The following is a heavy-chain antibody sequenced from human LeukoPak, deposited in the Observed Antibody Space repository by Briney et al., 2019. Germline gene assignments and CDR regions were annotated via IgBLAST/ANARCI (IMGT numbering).Heavy chain of an antibody. CDR2: ISSSSSYI. Sequence: PGGSLRLSCAASGFTFSSYSMNWVRRAPGRGLEWVSSISSSSSYIYYADSVKGRFTLSRDNGKNSLYLQINSLRAEDTAVYYCARGVGIAVAGVFDYWGQGTLVTVSS. CDR3: ARGVGIAVAGVFDY. CDR1: GFTFSSYS. D-gene: IGHD6-19*01. V-gene: IGHV3-21*01. J-gene: IGHJ4*02.